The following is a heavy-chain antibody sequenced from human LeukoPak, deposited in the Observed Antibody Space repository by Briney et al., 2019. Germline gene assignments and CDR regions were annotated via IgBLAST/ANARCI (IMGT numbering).Heavy chain of an antibody. CDR3: TSCGDCPDY. CDR1: DDSLSRYY. V-gene: IGHV4-4*07. J-gene: IGHJ4*02. CDR2: LDTSGNT. D-gene: IGHD2-21*02. Sequence: KPSETLSLTCTVSDDSLSRYYWSWVRQPAGKGLEWIGRLDTSGNTHYNPSLKSGVTMSVDTSRNQFSLRLTSVTAADTAVYYCTSCGDCPDYWAQGTLVTVSS.